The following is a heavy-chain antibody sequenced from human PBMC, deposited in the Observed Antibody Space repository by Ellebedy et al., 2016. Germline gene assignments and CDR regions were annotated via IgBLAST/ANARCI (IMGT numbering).Heavy chain of an antibody. CDR1: GYTFTSYG. J-gene: IGHJ6*03. D-gene: IGHD3-3*01. CDR3: ARAVWSGYFRSIYYYYMDV. V-gene: IGHV1-18*01. CDR2: ISAYNGNT. Sequence: ASVKVSCXASGYTFTSYGISWVRQAPGQGLEWMGWISAYNGNTNYAQKLQGRVTMTTDTSTSTAYMELRSLRSDDTAVYYCARAVWSGYFRSIYYYYMDVWGKGTTVTVSS.